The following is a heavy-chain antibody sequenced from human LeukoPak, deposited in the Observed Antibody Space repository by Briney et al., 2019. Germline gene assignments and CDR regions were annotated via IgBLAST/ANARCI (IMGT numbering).Heavy chain of an antibody. CDR3: ATNWSLDY. CDR1: GYTFTSYG. D-gene: IGHD1-1*01. V-gene: IGHV1-69*13. Sequence: ASVKVSCKASGYTFTSYGISWVRQAPGQGLEWMGGIIPIFGTANYAQKFQGRVTITADESTSTAYMELSSLRSEDTAVYYCATNWSLDYWGQGTLVTVSS. CDR2: IIPIFGTA. J-gene: IGHJ4*02.